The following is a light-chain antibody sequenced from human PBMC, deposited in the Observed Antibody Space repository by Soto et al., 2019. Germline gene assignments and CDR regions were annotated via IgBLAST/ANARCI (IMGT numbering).Light chain of an antibody. V-gene: IGKV3-11*01. CDR2: DAS. CDR3: QQRSNWPPYT. CDR1: QSVSSY. Sequence: EIVLTQSPATLSLSPGERATLSCRASQSVSSYLAWYQQKPGQAPRLLIYDASNRATGIPARFSGSGSGTDFTHTSSSLEPEDCAVYYCQQRSNWPPYTFGQGTKLEIK. J-gene: IGKJ2*01.